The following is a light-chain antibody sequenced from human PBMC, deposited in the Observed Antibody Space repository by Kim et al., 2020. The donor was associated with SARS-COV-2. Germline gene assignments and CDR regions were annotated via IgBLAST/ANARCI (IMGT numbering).Light chain of an antibody. CDR1: KLEDKY. V-gene: IGLV3-1*01. CDR3: QAWDSITVV. CDR2: QDT. Sequence: SYELTQPPSVSVSPGQTATITCSGNKLEDKYTCWYQQKPGQSPVLVIYQDTKRPSGIPERFSGSKSGNTATLTISGTQAMDEADYYCQAWDSITVVFGGGTKLTV. J-gene: IGLJ2*01.